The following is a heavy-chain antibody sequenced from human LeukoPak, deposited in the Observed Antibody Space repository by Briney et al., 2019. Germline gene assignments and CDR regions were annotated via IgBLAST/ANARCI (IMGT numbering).Heavy chain of an antibody. CDR1: GFTFSSYW. V-gene: IGHV3-74*01. D-gene: IGHD1-26*01. CDR2: INSDGSTT. J-gene: IGHJ4*02. Sequence: PGGSLRLSCAASGFTFSSYWMYWVRQAPGKGLVWVSRINSDGSTTVYADSVKGRFTISRDNAKNTLYLQMSSLRADDTAVYYCARGATAYYFDYWGQGTLVTVSS. CDR3: ARGATAYYFDY.